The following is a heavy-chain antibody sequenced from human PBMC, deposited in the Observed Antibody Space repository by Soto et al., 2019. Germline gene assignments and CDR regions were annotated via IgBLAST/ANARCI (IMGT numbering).Heavy chain of an antibody. D-gene: IGHD5-12*01. Sequence: WTWIRQPPGKGLEWIGYIYSSVSTLYNPSLKSRVIISVDTSMNQFSLKLSSVTAADTAVYYCARDSLALFDSWGQGTLVTVSS. CDR3: ARDSLALFDS. J-gene: IGHJ4*02. CDR2: IYSSVST. V-gene: IGHV4-59*01.